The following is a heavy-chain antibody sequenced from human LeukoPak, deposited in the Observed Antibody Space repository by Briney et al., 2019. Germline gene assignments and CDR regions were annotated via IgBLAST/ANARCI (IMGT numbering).Heavy chain of an antibody. V-gene: IGHV3-23*05. Sequence: GGSLRLSCEASGFTFSSYAMTWVRQAPGKGLEWVSSIGSDNKPHYSESVKGRFAISRDNSKNTLFLQLHNLRVEDTALYYCARANYGSGSNYYYGLDVWGQGTTVTVSS. D-gene: IGHD3-10*01. J-gene: IGHJ6*02. CDR1: GFTFSSYA. CDR2: IGSDNKP. CDR3: ARANYGSGSNYYYGLDV.